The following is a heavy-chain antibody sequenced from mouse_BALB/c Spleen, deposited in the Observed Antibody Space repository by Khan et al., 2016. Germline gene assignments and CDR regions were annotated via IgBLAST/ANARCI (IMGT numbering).Heavy chain of an antibody. Sequence: EVKLLESGGGLVQPGVSLKLSCTASGFDFNRYWMSWVRQAPGKGLEWIGEINPDSSTINYTPSLQDKFIISRDHANNTLYLQMSKVRTEDTTLYYSARPYYYTCSSYFDVWGAGTTVTVSS. CDR1: GFDFNRYW. V-gene: IGHV4-1*02. D-gene: IGHD1-1*01. CDR3: ARPYYYTCSSYFDV. J-gene: IGHJ1*01. CDR2: INPDSSTI.